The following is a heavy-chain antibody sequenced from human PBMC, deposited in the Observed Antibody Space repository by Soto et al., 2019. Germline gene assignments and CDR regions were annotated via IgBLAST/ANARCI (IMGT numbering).Heavy chain of an antibody. V-gene: IGHV4-4*07. CDR1: GGAISTYY. CDR3: ARDQLIPAWFDP. CDR2: IYSSGST. Sequence: PSETLSLTCTVSGGAISTYYWTWIRQTAGKGLEWIGRIYSSGSTKYNPAVQSRVSMSLDTSNNQFSLRLTSVTAADTAVYYCARDQLIPAWFDPWGQGTLVTVSS. D-gene: IGHD2-8*01. J-gene: IGHJ5*02.